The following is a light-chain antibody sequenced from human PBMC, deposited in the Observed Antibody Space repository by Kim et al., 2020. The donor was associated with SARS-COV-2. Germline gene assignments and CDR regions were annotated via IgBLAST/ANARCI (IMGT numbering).Light chain of an antibody. CDR1: KLGDKY. CDR2: QDS. Sequence: VAQGKTASIACSGDKLGDKYACWYQQKPGQSPVLVIYQDSKRTSGIPERFSGSNSGNTATLTISGTQAMDEADYYCQAWDSSTAWVFGGGTQLTVL. J-gene: IGLJ3*02. CDR3: QAWDSSTAWV. V-gene: IGLV3-1*01.